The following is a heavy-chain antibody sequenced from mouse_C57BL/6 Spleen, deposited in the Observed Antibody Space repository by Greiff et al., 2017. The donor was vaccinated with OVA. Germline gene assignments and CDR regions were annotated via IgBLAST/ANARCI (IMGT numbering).Heavy chain of an antibody. V-gene: IGHV3-6*01. J-gene: IGHJ1*03. D-gene: IGHD2-4*01. CDR2: ISYDGSN. Sequence: ESGPGLVKPSQSLSLTCSVTGYSITSGYYWNWIRQFPGNKLEWMGYISYDGSNNYNPSLKNPISITRDTSKNQFFLKLNSVTTEDTATYYGARDKPIYYDYERYFDVWGTGTTVTVSS. CDR1: GYSITSGYY. CDR3: ARDKPIYYDYERYFDV.